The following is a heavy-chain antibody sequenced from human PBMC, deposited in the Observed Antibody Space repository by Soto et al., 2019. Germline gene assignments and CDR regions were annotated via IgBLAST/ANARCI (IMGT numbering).Heavy chain of an antibody. J-gene: IGHJ6*04. Sequence: EVQVVESGGGLVKPGGSLRLSCVGSGFTFTNAWIIWVRQAPGKGLEWLGHIKSKSSAGTTDYAAPVKDRFIITRDDSKNTVYLQMNSLRTEDTAVYYCTTVRNSITITPVDVWGKGTTVTVSS. CDR3: TTVRNSITITPVDV. CDR1: GFTFTNAW. CDR2: IKSKSSAGTT. V-gene: IGHV3-15*01. D-gene: IGHD1-7*01.